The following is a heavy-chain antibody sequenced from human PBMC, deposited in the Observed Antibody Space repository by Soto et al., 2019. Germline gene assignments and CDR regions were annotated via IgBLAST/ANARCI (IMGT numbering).Heavy chain of an antibody. CDR2: IYYSGST. J-gene: IGHJ5*02. D-gene: IGHD3-22*01. V-gene: IGHV4-30-4*01. CDR1: GDSIRSGNHY. CDR3: ARGIYFFSYYDNSPTGQFDL. Sequence: SETLSLTCTVSGDSIRSGNHYWSWIRQPPGKGLEWIGYIYYSGSTYYSPSLKSRVTISVDASKNQFSLKLSSVTAADTAVYYCARGIYFFSYYDNSPTGQFDLWGQGTLVTVSS.